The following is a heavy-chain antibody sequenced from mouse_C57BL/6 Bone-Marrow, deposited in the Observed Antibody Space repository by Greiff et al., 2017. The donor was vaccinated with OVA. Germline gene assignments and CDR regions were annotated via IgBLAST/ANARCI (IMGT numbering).Heavy chain of an antibody. D-gene: IGHD1-1*01. CDR3: ARGGHYYGSSPAWFAY. CDR1: GFSLTSYG. Sequence: VKLQQSGPGLVQPSQSLSITCTVSGFSLTSYGVHWVRQSPGKGLEWLGVIWSGGSTDYNAAFISRLSISKDNSKSQVFFKMNSLQADDTAIYYCARGGHYYGSSPAWFAYWGQGTRVTVSA. V-gene: IGHV2-2*01. J-gene: IGHJ3*01. CDR2: IWSGGST.